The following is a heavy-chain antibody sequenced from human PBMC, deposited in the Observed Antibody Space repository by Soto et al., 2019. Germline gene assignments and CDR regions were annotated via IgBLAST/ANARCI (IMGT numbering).Heavy chain of an antibody. J-gene: IGHJ5*02. CDR2: IYHSGST. Sequence: PSETLSLTCAVSGGSISSGGYSWSWIRQPPGKGQEWIGYIYHSGSTYYNPSLKSRVTISVDRSKNQFSLKLSSVTAADTAVYYCAREVVPQTNWFDPCGQGTLVTVSS. D-gene: IGHD2-2*01. CDR1: GGSISSGGYS. V-gene: IGHV4-30-2*01. CDR3: AREVVPQTNWFDP.